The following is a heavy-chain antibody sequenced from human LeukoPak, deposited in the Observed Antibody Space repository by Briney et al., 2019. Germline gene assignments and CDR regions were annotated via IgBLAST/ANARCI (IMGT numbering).Heavy chain of an antibody. J-gene: IGHJ3*02. D-gene: IGHD3-3*01. CDR1: GFTVSSNY. V-gene: IGHV3-66*01. CDR3: ASFTQYYDFWPDAFDI. CDR2: IYSGGST. Sequence: PGGSLRLSCAASGFTVSSNYMSWVRQAPGKGLEWVSVIYSGGSTYYAGSVKGRFTISRDNSKNTLYLQMNSLRAEDTAVYYCASFTQYYDFWPDAFDIWGQGTMVTVSS.